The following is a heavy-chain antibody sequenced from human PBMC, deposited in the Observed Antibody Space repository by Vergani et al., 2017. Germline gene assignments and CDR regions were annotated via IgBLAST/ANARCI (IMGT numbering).Heavy chain of an antibody. Sequence: VPLQESGPGLVKPSQTLSLTCPVSGGSISSGSYYWSWIRQPAGKGLEWIGRIYTSGSTNYNPSLKSRVTISVDTSKNQFSLKLSSVTAADTAVYYCAREKHGLRFGELSAFDYWGQGTLVTVSS. CDR3: AREKHGLRFGELSAFDY. V-gene: IGHV4-61*02. J-gene: IGHJ4*02. D-gene: IGHD3-10*01. CDR2: IYTSGST. CDR1: GGSISSGSYY.